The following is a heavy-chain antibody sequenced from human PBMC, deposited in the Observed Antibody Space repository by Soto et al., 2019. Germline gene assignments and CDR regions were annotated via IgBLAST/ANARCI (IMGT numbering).Heavy chain of an antibody. J-gene: IGHJ6*02. CDR3: ARGFDYGDLRGMDV. CDR1: GESFSGYY. Sequence: TSETLSLTCAVYGESFSGYYWSWIRQPPGKGLEWIGEINHSGSTNYNPSLKSRVTISVDTSKNQFSLKMSSVSAADTAVYYCARGFDYGDLRGMDVWGQGTTVTVSS. V-gene: IGHV4-34*01. D-gene: IGHD4-17*01. CDR2: INHSGST.